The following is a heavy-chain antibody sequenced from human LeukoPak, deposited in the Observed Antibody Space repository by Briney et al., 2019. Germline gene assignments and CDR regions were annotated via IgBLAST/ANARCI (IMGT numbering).Heavy chain of an antibody. V-gene: IGHV3-7*03. Sequence: PGGSLRLSSAASGFTFSTCWMNWVRQAPGKGLEWVANMNQDGSLQYYVDSVKGRFTISRDNAKNSLYLQMNSLRAEDTAVYYCARSEGSEKDDAFDIWGQGTMVTVSS. CDR3: ARSEGSEKDDAFDI. D-gene: IGHD3-3*01. CDR2: MNQDGSLQ. J-gene: IGHJ3*02. CDR1: GFTFSTCW.